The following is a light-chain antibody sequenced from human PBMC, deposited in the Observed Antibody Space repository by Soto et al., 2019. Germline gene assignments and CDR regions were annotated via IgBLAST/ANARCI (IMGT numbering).Light chain of an antibody. J-gene: IGKJ1*01. CDR1: QIISSSY. Sequence: DIALTQSPGTLSLSPGERATLSCRTSQIISSSYLAWYQQRPGQAPRLLIFNTSSRATGIPDRFSGSGSGTDFTLTISRLEPEEFAVYYCQQYGSSPRTF. CDR3: QQYGSSPRT. CDR2: NTS. V-gene: IGKV3-20*01.